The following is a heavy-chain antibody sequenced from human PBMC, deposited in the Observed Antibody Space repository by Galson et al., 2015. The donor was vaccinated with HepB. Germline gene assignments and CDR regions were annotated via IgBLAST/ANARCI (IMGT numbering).Heavy chain of an antibody. CDR2: VSGRGDGT. CDR3: ARAPAGANGHFDY. V-gene: IGHV3-23*01. CDR1: GFPFDEHG. Sequence: SLRLSCAGSGFPFDEHGMSWVRQAPGKGLAWVASVSGRGDGTWYPDSVRGRFTISRDNSRNMIYLQMNRLRVEDTAVYYCARAPAGANGHFDYWGQGTLVTVSS. J-gene: IGHJ4*02. D-gene: IGHD2-8*01.